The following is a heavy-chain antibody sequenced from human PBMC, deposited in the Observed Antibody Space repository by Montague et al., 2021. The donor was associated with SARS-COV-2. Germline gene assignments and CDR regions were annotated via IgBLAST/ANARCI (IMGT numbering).Heavy chain of an antibody. D-gene: IGHD3-9*01. CDR3: VRHPNYDDLNGPPDF. Sequence: SETLSLTCTVSGVSVTDYYWSWIRQPPGKGLEWVGDVLYNKGTNFNPSLKSRVAISVDTSKNQFSLRLTSVTAADTAFYYCVRHPNYDDLNGPPDFWDQGTLVTVSS. J-gene: IGHJ4*02. CDR2: VLYNKGT. CDR1: GVSVTDYY. V-gene: IGHV4-59*08.